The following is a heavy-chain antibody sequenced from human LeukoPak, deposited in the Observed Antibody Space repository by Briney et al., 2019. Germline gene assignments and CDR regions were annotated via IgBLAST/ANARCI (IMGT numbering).Heavy chain of an antibody. V-gene: IGHV3-48*04. D-gene: IGHD6-19*01. CDR2: TSGSSSSK. CDR3: AKDTSGWPKGGFDY. CDR1: GFSLSDYS. Sequence: GGSLRLSCTVSGFSLSDYSMNWVRQAPGKGLEWVSYTSGSSSSKHYADSVKGRFTISRDNAKNSLYLQMNSLRAEDTALYYCAKDTSGWPKGGFDYWGQGTLVTVSS. J-gene: IGHJ4*02.